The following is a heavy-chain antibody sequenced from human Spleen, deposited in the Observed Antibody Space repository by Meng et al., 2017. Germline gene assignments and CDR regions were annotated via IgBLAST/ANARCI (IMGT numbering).Heavy chain of an antibody. Sequence: QVHLVEFGGGLVTAGESLDVAGSAFGFTFSDYHLNWLRQAPGRGVEWISYISPSGSAIYYADSVKGRFTISRDNAKNSVYLQMNSLRAEDTAIYYCANFYGGNNYWGQGILVTVSS. V-gene: IGHV3-11*01. D-gene: IGHD4-23*01. CDR2: ISPSGSAI. CDR3: ANFYGGNNY. CDR1: GFTFSDYH. J-gene: IGHJ4*02.